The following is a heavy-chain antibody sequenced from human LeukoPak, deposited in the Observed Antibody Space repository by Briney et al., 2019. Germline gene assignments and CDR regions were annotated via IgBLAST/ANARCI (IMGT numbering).Heavy chain of an antibody. CDR3: ARSSHDFWSGYPNWFDP. CDR2: IYPGDSDT. CDR1: GYSFTSYW. Sequence: GESLKISCKGSGYSFTSYWIGWVRQMPGKGLEWMGIIYPGDSDTRYSPSFRGQVTISADKSISTAYLQWSSLKASDTAMYYCARSSHDFWSGYPNWFDPWGQGTLVTVSS. D-gene: IGHD3-3*01. J-gene: IGHJ5*02. V-gene: IGHV5-51*01.